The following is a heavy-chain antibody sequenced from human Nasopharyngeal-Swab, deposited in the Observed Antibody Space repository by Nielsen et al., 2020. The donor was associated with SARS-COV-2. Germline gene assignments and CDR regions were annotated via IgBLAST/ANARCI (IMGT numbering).Heavy chain of an antibody. D-gene: IGHD3-22*01. V-gene: IGHV4-34*01. CDR1: GGSFSGYY. CDR2: INHSGST. Sequence: SETLSLTCAVYGGSFSGYYWSWIRQPPGKGLEWIGEINHSGSTNYNPSLKSRVTISVDTSKNQFSLKLSSVTAADTAVYYCARDYYYDSSVFDYWGQGTLVTVYS. J-gene: IGHJ4*02. CDR3: ARDYYYDSSVFDY.